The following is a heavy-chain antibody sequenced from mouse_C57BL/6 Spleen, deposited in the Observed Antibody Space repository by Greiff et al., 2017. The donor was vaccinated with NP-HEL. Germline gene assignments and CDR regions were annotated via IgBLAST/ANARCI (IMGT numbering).Heavy chain of an antibody. CDR1: GYTFTDYN. D-gene: IGHD1-1*01. Sequence: VQLQQSGPELVKPGASVKIPCKASGYTFTDYNMDWVKQSHGKSLEWIGDINPNNGGTIYNQKFKGKATLTVDKSSSTAYMELRSLTSEDTAVYYCARGDYYGSSDAMDYWGQGTSVTVSS. CDR3: ARGDYYGSSDAMDY. V-gene: IGHV1-18*01. J-gene: IGHJ4*01. CDR2: INPNNGGT.